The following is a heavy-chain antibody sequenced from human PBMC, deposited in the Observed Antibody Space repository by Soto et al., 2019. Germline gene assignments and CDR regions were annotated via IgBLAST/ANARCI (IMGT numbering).Heavy chain of an antibody. J-gene: IGHJ4*02. CDR1: GGTFSSYA. V-gene: IGHV1-69*06. Sequence: QVQLVQSGAEVKKPGSSVKVSCKASGGTFSSYAISWVRQAPGQGLEWMGGIIPIFGTANYAQRLQGRDTITADKSTSTAYMELSSLRSEDTAVYYCSFLPVGYGERNFDYWGQGTLVTVSS. CDR3: SFLPVGYGERNFDY. CDR2: IIPIFGTA. D-gene: IGHD3-22*01.